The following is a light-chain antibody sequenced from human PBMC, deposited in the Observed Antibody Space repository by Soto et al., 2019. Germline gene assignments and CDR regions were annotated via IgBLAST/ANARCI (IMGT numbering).Light chain of an antibody. CDR2: GAS. V-gene: IGKV1-39*01. J-gene: IGKJ2*01. CDR1: QTISSY. Sequence: DLQMTQSPSSLSASVGDRVTITCRASQTISSYLNWYHQKPGKTPQLLIYGASSLQSGAPSRFSGSGSGTHFTLTISSLQPEDFATYYCQQSYTTPYTFGQGTKLEIK. CDR3: QQSYTTPYT.